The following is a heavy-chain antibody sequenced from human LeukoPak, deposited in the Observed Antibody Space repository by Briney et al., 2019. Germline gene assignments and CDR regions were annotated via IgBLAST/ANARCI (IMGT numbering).Heavy chain of an antibody. CDR1: GFTFSSYW. Sequence: PGGSLRLSCAASGFTFSSYWMSWVRLAPGKGLEWVANIKQDGSEKYYVDSVKGRFTISRDNAKNSLYLQMNSLRAEDTAVYYCARTPPDSGYDYYFDYWGQGTLVTVSS. J-gene: IGHJ4*02. CDR2: IKQDGSEK. D-gene: IGHD5-12*01. V-gene: IGHV3-7*03. CDR3: ARTPPDSGYDYYFDY.